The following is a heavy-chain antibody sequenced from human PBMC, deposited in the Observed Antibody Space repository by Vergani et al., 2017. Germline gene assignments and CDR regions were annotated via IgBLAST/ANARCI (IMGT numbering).Heavy chain of an antibody. J-gene: IGHJ3*01. CDR2: IYTSGAT. D-gene: IGHD2-21*01. V-gene: IGHV4-4*07. CDR3: ARDGGEYDKDALDV. CDR1: FDSIRNLC. Sequence: QVQLQESGPGLVKSSETLSLTCSVSFDSIRNLCCNWIRQPPGKGLEWIGRIYTSGATNYNPSLRSRAIMSVGASTKQFSLKLTSVTAADTAVYYCARDGGEYDKDALDVWGQGTKVTVTS.